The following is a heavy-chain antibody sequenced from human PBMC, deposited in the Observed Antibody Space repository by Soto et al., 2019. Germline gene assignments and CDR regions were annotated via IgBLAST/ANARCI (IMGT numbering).Heavy chain of an antibody. D-gene: IGHD3-10*01. V-gene: IGHV1-18*01. CDR2: ISVDSGNT. CDR1: GYIFTSYG. Sequence: QVQLVQSGAELKKPGASAKVSCKASGYIFTSYGISWVRQAPGQGLEWMAWISVDSGNTNYAQNFQGRVTMTTDTSASTANMELRSLRSDDTAVYYCARFNGSGTNYYMDVWGKGTTVIVSS. J-gene: IGHJ6*03. CDR3: ARFNGSGTNYYMDV.